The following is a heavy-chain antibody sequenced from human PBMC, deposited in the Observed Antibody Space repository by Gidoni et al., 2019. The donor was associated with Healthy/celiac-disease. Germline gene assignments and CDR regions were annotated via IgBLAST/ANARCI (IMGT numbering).Heavy chain of an antibody. Sequence: EVQLVQSGAEVKKPGESLKISCKGSGYSFTSYWNGWVRQMPGKGLEWMGIIYPGDSDTRYSPSFQGQVTISADKSISTAYLQWSSLKASDTAMYYCARAAYYYDSSGYYARYYYYGMDVWGQGTTVTVSS. CDR1: GYSFTSYW. V-gene: IGHV5-51*01. CDR2: IYPGDSDT. D-gene: IGHD3-22*01. J-gene: IGHJ6*02. CDR3: ARAAYYYDSSGYYARYYYYGMDV.